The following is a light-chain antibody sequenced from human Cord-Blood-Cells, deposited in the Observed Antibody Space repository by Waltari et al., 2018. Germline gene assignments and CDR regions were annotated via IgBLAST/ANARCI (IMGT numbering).Light chain of an antibody. CDR1: SSDVGSYNL. J-gene: IGLJ3*02. Sequence: QSALTQPASVSGSPGQSITISCTGTSSDVGSYNLVSWYQQHPGKAPKLMIYEGSKRPSGVSNRFCGSKSGNTAARTISGLQAEDEADYYCCSYAGSSTLVFGGGTKLTVL. V-gene: IGLV2-23*01. CDR2: EGS. CDR3: CSYAGSSTLV.